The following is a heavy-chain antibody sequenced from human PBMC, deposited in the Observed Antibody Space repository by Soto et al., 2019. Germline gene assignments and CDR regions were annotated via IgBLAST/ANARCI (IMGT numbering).Heavy chain of an antibody. J-gene: IGHJ5*02. V-gene: IGHV1-69*01. CDR1: GGTFSRYA. CDR3: ERAIVGPTTTGWLYP. CDR2: IIPIFCTA. Sequence: QVQLVQSGAEVKKPGSSVKVSCQASGGTFSRYAISWVRQAPGQGLEWMGGIIPIFCTANYAQKFQGRVTIPADDATSTAHIELSSLRFEDRAVYCCERAIVGPTTTGWLYPWGQGTLVTVSS. D-gene: IGHD1-26*01.